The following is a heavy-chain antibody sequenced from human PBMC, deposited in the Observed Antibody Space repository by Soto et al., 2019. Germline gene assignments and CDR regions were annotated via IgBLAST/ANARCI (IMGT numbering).Heavy chain of an antibody. Sequence: GESLKISCKGFGYSFSSYWISWVRQMPGKGLEWMGRIDPSDAYTNYSPSFQGHVTISTDKSISTAYLQWSSLRASDTAMYYCARRYCGSTSCPSNYYAMDVWGQGTTVTVSS. CDR3: ARRYCGSTSCPSNYYAMDV. V-gene: IGHV5-10-1*01. CDR2: IDPSDAYT. J-gene: IGHJ6*02. D-gene: IGHD2-2*01. CDR1: GYSFSSYW.